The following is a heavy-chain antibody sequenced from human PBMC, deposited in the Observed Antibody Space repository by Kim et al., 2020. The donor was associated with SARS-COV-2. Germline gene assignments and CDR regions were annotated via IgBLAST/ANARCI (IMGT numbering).Heavy chain of an antibody. D-gene: IGHD1-20*01. J-gene: IGHJ4*02. CDR3: AKGERMGISGALDY. Sequence: EESVKGRFTISRDNSKNTLYLQMNSLRDEDTAVYYCAKGERMGISGALDYWGQGTLVTVSS. V-gene: IGHV3-23*01.